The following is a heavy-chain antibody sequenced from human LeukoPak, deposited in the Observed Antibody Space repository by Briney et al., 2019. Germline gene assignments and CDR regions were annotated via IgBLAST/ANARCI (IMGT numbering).Heavy chain of an antibody. Sequence: SQTLSHTCAVSGGSISSGGYSWSWIRQPPGKGLEWIGYIYHSGSTYYNPSLKSRVTISVDRSKNQFSLKLSSVTAADTAVYYCARVSLSSSSANYYYYYMDVWGKGTTVTVSS. CDR2: IYHSGST. J-gene: IGHJ6*03. CDR1: GGSISSGGYS. CDR3: ARVSLSSSSANYYYYYMDV. D-gene: IGHD6-6*01. V-gene: IGHV4-30-2*01.